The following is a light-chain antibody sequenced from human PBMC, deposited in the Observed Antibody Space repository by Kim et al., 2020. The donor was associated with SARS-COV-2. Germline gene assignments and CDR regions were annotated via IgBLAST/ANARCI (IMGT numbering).Light chain of an antibody. J-gene: IGKJ2*01. CDR2: LAS. CDR3: QHYSRFPYT. CDR1: QMIDTW. Sequence: DIQMTQSPSTLSASIGDRVTITCRASQMIDTWLAWYQQKPGKAPKLLIYLASTLENGVPPRFSGSGSGADFTLTINNLQPDDFATYYCQHYSRFPYTFGQGTKLEI. V-gene: IGKV1-5*03.